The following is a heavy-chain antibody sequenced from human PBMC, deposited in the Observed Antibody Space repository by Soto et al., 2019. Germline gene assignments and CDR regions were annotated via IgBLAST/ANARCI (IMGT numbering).Heavy chain of an antibody. Sequence: SGFTFSSYAMSWVRQAPGKGLEWVSAISGSGGSTYYADSVKGRFTISRDNSKNTLYLQMNNLESEDTAVYYCSRDDSDWFFNWGRGTLVTVSS. CDR2: ISGSGGST. CDR1: GFTFSSYA. J-gene: IGHJ4*02. D-gene: IGHD3-9*01. CDR3: SRDDSDWFFN. V-gene: IGHV3-23*01.